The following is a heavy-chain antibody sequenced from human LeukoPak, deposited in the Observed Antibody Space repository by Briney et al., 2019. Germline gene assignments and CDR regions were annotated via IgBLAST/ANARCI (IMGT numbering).Heavy chain of an antibody. CDR2: INTDGSST. Sequence: GGSLRLSCAASGFTFSSYWMHWVRQAPGKGLVWVSRINTDGSSTSYADSVKGRFTISRDNAKNTLYLQMNSLRAEDTAVHYCAGVSSSSWWALDYWGQGTLVTVSS. D-gene: IGHD6-13*01. CDR3: AGVSSSSWWALDY. J-gene: IGHJ4*02. CDR1: GFTFSSYW. V-gene: IGHV3-74*01.